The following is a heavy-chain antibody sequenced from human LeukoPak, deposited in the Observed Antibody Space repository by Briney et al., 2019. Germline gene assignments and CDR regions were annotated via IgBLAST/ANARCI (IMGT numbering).Heavy chain of an antibody. D-gene: IGHD2-21*02. Sequence: GGSLRLSCAASGFTFSSYGMHWVRQAPGKGLEWVAVISSDGSNKYYADYVKGRFTISRDNSKNTLYLQMNSLRAEDTAVYYCAKDHCGGDCYLFDYWGQGTLVTVSS. V-gene: IGHV3-30*18. CDR2: ISSDGSNK. CDR1: GFTFSSYG. J-gene: IGHJ4*02. CDR3: AKDHCGGDCYLFDY.